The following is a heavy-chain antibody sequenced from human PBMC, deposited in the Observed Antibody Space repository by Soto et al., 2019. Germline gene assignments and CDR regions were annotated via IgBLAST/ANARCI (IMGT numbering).Heavy chain of an antibody. Sequence: QVQLQESGPGLVKPSQTLSLTCTVSGGSINSGGYCWSWIRQHPGKGLDWIGCISYGGSTSYNPSLKSRVTTSVATSKNQFSLKLSSVTAADTAVYYCSRGILVWGQGTLITVSS. CDR2: ISYGGST. D-gene: IGHD5-18*01. CDR1: GGSINSGGYC. V-gene: IGHV4-31*03. CDR3: SRGILV. J-gene: IGHJ4*02.